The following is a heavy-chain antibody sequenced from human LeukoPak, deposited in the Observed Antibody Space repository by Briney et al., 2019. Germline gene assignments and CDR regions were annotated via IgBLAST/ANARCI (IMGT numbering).Heavy chain of an antibody. CDR3: ARVKPYYDFWSGYYFSGFDY. J-gene: IGHJ4*02. Sequence: ETLSLTCAVYGGSFSAYYWSWIRQPPGKGLEWVSSISSSSSYIYYADSVKGRFTISRDNAKNSLYLQMNSLRAEDTAVYYCARVKPYYDFWSGYYFSGFDYWGQGTLVTVSS. CDR1: GGSFSAYY. V-gene: IGHV3-21*01. D-gene: IGHD3-3*01. CDR2: ISSSSSYI.